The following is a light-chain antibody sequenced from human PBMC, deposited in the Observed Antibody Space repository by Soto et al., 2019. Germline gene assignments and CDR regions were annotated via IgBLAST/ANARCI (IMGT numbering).Light chain of an antibody. Sequence: QSALTQPASVSGSPGQSITISCTGTNSDVGGYNYVSWYQQHPDKAPKLLIYDVGNRPSGVSNRFSGSKSGNTASLTISGLQAEDEADYYCRSYTSSTTHVFGTGTKLTVL. CDR1: NSDVGGYNY. V-gene: IGLV2-14*03. J-gene: IGLJ1*01. CDR3: RSYTSSTTHV. CDR2: DVG.